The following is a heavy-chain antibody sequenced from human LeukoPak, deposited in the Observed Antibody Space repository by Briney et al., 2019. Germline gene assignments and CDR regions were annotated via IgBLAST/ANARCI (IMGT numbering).Heavy chain of an antibody. V-gene: IGHV1-8*01. CDR3: ARAGIVVVPAAY. CDR1: GYTFTSYH. J-gene: IGHJ4*02. CDR2: MNPNSGNT. Sequence: ASVRVSCKASGYTFTSYHINWVRQATGQGLEWMGWMNPNSGNTGYAQKFQGRVTMTRNTSISTAYMELSSLRSEDTAVYYCARAGIVVVPAAYWGRGTLVTVSS. D-gene: IGHD2-2*01.